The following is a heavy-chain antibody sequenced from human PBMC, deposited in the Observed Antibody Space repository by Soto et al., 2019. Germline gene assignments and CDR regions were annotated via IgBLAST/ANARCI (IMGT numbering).Heavy chain of an antibody. V-gene: IGHV1-18*01. J-gene: IGHJ6*02. CDR1: GYTFTSYG. D-gene: IGHD2-2*01. Sequence: QVQLVQSGAEVKKPGASVKVSCKTSGYTFTSYGISWVRQAPGQGLEWMGWISVNNGNTDYAQNLQGRVTMTTDTPTNTVYMELRSLRSDDTAVYYCARDRSTSDVWGQGTTVTVSS. CDR3: ARDRSTSDV. CDR2: ISVNNGNT.